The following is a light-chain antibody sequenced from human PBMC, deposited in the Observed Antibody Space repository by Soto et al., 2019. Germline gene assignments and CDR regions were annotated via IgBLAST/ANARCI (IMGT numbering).Light chain of an antibody. CDR2: AAS. Sequence: EIVLTQSPATLSSSPGERATLSCRASQSVSSSYLAWYQQKPGQAPSLLIYAASSRATGIPDRFSGSGSGTDFTLTISRLQPEDFAVYYCQQYGSSPYTFGQGTKLEIK. V-gene: IGKV3-20*01. CDR1: QSVSSSY. J-gene: IGKJ2*01. CDR3: QQYGSSPYT.